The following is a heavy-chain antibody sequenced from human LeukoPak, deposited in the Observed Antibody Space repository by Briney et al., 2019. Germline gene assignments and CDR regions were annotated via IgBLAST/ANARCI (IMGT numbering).Heavy chain of an antibody. CDR3: ARDNYSSYYYYGMDV. J-gene: IGHJ6*02. CDR1: GGSISSGSYY. Sequence: SQTLSLTCTVSGGSISSGSYYWSWIRQPAGKGLEWIGRIYTSGSTNYNPSLKSRVTISVDTSKNQFSLKLSSVTAADTAVYYCARDNYSSYYYYGMDVWGQGTTVTVSS. CDR2: IYTSGST. D-gene: IGHD3-10*01. V-gene: IGHV4-61*02.